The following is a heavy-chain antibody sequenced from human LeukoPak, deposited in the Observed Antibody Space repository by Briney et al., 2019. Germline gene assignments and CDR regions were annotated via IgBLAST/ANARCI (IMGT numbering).Heavy chain of an antibody. V-gene: IGHV4-39*02. CDR1: GGSISSSSYY. D-gene: IGHD3-22*01. Sequence: SETLSLTCTVAGGSISSSSYYWGWIRQPPGKGLEWIGSIFYSGNTYYNASLKSRVTISVDTSKNHFSLKLSSVTSADTAVYYCARRSSGGGLFDYWGQGTLVTVSS. J-gene: IGHJ4*02. CDR2: IFYSGNT. CDR3: ARRSSGGGLFDY.